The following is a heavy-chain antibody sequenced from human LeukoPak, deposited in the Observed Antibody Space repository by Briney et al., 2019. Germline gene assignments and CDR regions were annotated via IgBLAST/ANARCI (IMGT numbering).Heavy chain of an antibody. D-gene: IGHD2-2*02. CDR3: AKADCSSTSCYSGSDY. CDR2: ISWNSGSI. CDR1: GFTFDDYA. V-gene: IGHV3-9*01. Sequence: GGSLRLSCAASGFTFDDYAMHWVRQAPGKGLEWVSGISWNSGSIGYADSVKGRFTISRDNAKNSLYLQMNSLRAEDTALYYCAKADCSSTSCYSGSDYWGQGILVTVSS. J-gene: IGHJ4*02.